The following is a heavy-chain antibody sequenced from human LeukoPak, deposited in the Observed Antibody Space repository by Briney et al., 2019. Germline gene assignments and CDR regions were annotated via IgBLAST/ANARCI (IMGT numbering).Heavy chain of an antibody. V-gene: IGHV3-23*01. CDR3: AKGLRFFDY. Sequence: GGSLRLSCAGSGFTFSSYAMSRIRQAPGKGLEWVSAIRHSSSDTYYVDSVKGRFTISRDNSKNTLYLQMNSLRAEDTAVYYCAKGLRFFDYWGQGTLVTVSS. CDR1: GFTFSSYA. J-gene: IGHJ4*02. D-gene: IGHD5/OR15-5a*01. CDR2: IRHSSSDT.